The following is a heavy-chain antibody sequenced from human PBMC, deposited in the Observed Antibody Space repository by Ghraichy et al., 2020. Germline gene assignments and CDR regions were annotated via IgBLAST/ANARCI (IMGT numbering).Heavy chain of an antibody. Sequence: SQTLSLTCTVSGDSFRTYYWNWIRQPPGKGPEWIGHIYYTGSTNFNPSLSSRVPMSVDTSRNQFALKLRSVTTADTAVYYCARAHDSGYYGVDYWGQGTLVTVSS. V-gene: IGHV4-59*01. J-gene: IGHJ4*02. CDR2: IYYTGST. CDR1: GDSFRTYY. CDR3: ARAHDSGYYGVDY. D-gene: IGHD5-12*01.